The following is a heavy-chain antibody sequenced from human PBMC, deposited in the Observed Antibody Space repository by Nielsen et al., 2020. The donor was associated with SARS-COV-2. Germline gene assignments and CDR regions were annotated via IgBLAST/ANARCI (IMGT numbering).Heavy chain of an antibody. CDR2: ISGHNGNT. D-gene: IGHD6-19*01. V-gene: IGHV1-18*01. CDR1: GYTFTSYG. CDR3: ARGLIAVAGPYYFDY. Sequence: ASVKVSCKASGYTFTSYGISWVRQAPGQGLEWMGWISGHNGNTNYAQKLQDRVTMTTDTSTSTAYIELRSLTSDDAAVYYCARGLIAVAGPYYFDYWGQGTLVTVSA. J-gene: IGHJ4*02.